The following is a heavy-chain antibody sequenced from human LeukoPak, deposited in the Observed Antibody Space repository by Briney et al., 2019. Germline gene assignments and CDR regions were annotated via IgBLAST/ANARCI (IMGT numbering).Heavy chain of an antibody. CDR3: AKDRGLLKYYGDYTYYFDY. CDR2: IRYDGSNK. D-gene: IGHD4-17*01. Sequence: EGSLRLSCAASGFTFSSYGMHWVRQAPGKGLEWVAFIRYDGSNKYYADSVKGRFTISRDNSKSTLYLQMNSLRAEDTAVYYCAKDRGLLKYYGDYTYYFDYWGQGTLVTVSS. J-gene: IGHJ4*02. CDR1: GFTFSSYG. V-gene: IGHV3-30*02.